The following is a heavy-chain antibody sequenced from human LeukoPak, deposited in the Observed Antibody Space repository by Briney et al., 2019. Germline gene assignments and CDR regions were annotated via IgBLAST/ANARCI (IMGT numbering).Heavy chain of an antibody. Sequence: SETLSLTCAVYGGSFSGYYWSWIRQPPGKGLEWIGEINHSGSTNHNPSLKSRVTISVDTSKNQFSLKLSSVTAADTAVYYCAGSITMIAAIDYWGQGTLVTVSS. V-gene: IGHV4-34*01. CDR2: INHSGST. CDR3: AGSITMIAAIDY. J-gene: IGHJ4*02. CDR1: GGSFSGYY. D-gene: IGHD3-22*01.